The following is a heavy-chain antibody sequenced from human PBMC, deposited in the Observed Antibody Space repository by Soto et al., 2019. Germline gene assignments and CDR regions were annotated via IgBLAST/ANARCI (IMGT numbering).Heavy chain of an antibody. D-gene: IGHD3-16*02. CDR3: ARELSNYFDY. CDR2: IYYSGST. V-gene: IGHV4-59*01. J-gene: IGHJ4*02. Sequence: SETLSLTCTVSGGSISSYYWSWIRQPPGKGLEWIGYIYYSGSTNYNPSLKSRVTISVDTSKNQFSLKLSSVTAADSAVYYCARELSNYFDYWGQGTLVTVSS. CDR1: GGSISSYY.